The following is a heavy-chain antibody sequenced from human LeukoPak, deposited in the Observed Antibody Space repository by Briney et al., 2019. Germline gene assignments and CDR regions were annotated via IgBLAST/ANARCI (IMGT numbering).Heavy chain of an antibody. CDR3: ARGHYGFY. J-gene: IGHJ1*01. D-gene: IGHD3-10*01. CDR1: GFTFSNWW. Sequence: GGSLRLSCTASGFTFSNWWMTWVRQAPGKGLEWVANIKDDGREKFYVDSVKGRFTISRDNAKNSLYLQMNSLRAEDTAVYYCARGHYGFYWALATLVTVSS. CDR2: IKDDGREK. V-gene: IGHV3-7*01.